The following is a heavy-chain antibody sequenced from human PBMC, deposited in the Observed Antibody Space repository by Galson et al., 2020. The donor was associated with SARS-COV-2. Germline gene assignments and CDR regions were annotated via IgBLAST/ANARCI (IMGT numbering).Heavy chain of an antibody. V-gene: IGHV4-34*01. CDR3: ARAYSISSWFPLYCDGREV. CDR1: GGSFSGYY. J-gene: IGHJ6*02. D-gene: IGHD6-13*01. CDR2: INHSGST. Sequence: SETLSLTCAVYGGSFSGYYWSWIRQPPGKGLEWIGEINHSGSTNYNPSLKSRVTISVDTSKNQFSLKLSSVTAADTAVYYCARAYSISSWFPLYCDGREVWGQGTTVTVSS.